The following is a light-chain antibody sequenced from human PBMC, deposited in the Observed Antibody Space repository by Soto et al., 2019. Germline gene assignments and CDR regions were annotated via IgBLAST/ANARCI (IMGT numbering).Light chain of an antibody. CDR1: QSINSN. V-gene: IGKV3-15*01. J-gene: IGKJ1*01. CDR2: GAS. CDR3: QQYNYRTPGT. Sequence: EIVLTQSPQTLSVCAGERATLSCRASQSINSNLAWYQQKPGQPPRLLIYGASTRATCIPARFSGSGSGTEFTLTISSLQSEDFAVYYCQQYNYRTPGTFGQGTKVDIK.